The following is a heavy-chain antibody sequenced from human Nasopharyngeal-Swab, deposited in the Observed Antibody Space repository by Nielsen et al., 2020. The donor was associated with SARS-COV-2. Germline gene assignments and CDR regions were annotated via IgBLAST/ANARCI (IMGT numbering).Heavy chain of an antibody. V-gene: IGHV3-73*01. Sequence: GESLKISCAASGFIFSDSAIHWVRQASGKGLEWVGRIRSKGNSYATEYAASVEGRFTISRDDSKNTAYLQMNSLRAEDTAVYYCAKVGAVVPAALLDYWGQGTLVTVSS. CDR2: IRSKGNSYAT. D-gene: IGHD2-2*02. J-gene: IGHJ4*02. CDR3: AKVGAVVPAALLDY. CDR1: GFIFSDSA.